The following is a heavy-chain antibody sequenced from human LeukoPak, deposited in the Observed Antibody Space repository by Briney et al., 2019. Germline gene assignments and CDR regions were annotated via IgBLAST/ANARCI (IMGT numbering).Heavy chain of an antibody. D-gene: IGHD5-24*01. CDR3: ARVRDAYNHPVVYFDY. CDR2: IGPTGSYP. V-gene: IGHV3-11*05. Sequence: PGGSLRLSCAASGFTFSDFYMSWIRQAPGKGLEWVSYIGPTGSYPNYADSVKGRFTISRDNAKNSLYLQMNSLRVEDTAVYYCARVRDAYNHPVVYFDYWGQGTLVTVSS. CDR1: GFTFSDFY. J-gene: IGHJ4*02.